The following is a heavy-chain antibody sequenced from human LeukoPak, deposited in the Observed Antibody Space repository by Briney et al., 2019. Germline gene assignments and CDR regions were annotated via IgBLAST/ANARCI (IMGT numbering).Heavy chain of an antibody. V-gene: IGHV1-2*02. CDR2: INPNSGGT. Sequence: ASVKVSCKVSGYTLTELSMHWVRQAPGQGLEWMGWINPNSGGTNYAQKFQGRVTMTRDTSISTAYMELSRLRSDDTAVYYCASMGIAAAGTYYYYYGMDVWGQGTTVTVSS. J-gene: IGHJ6*02. D-gene: IGHD6-13*01. CDR3: ASMGIAAAGTYYYYYGMDV. CDR1: GYTLTELS.